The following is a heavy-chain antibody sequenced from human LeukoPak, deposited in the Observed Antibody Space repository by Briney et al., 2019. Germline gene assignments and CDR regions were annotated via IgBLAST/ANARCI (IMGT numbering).Heavy chain of an antibody. CDR2: IIPILGIA. CDR3: ARVSDGYCSSTSCPHDY. J-gene: IGHJ4*02. D-gene: IGHD2-2*01. CDR1: GGTFSSYA. Sequence: SVKVSCKASGGTFSSYAISWVRQAPGQGLEWMGRIIPILGIANYAQKFQGRVTITTDKSTSTAYMELSSLRSEDTAVYYCARVSDGYCSSTSCPHDYRGQGTLVTVPS. V-gene: IGHV1-69*04.